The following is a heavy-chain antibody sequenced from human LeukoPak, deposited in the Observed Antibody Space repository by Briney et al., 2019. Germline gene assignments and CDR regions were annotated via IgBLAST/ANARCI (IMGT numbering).Heavy chain of an antibody. CDR1: GGTFSSYA. Sequence: ASVKVSCKASGGTFSSYAISWVRQAPGQGLEWMGGIIPIFGTANYAQKFQGRVTITTDESTSTAYMELSSLRSEDTAVYYCARPDRNEFWSGPSDAFDIWGQGTMVTVSS. CDR3: ARPDRNEFWSGPSDAFDI. CDR2: IIPIFGTA. D-gene: IGHD3-3*01. V-gene: IGHV1-69*05. J-gene: IGHJ3*02.